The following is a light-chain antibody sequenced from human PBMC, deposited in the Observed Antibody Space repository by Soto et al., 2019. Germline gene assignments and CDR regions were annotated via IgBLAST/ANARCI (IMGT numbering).Light chain of an antibody. CDR3: QQYGSSPLT. CDR2: GAS. J-gene: IGKJ4*01. CDR1: QSFRGL. Sequence: VLTQSPVTLSLSPGERATVSCRASQSFRGLLAWYQQTPGQAPRLLSYGASGRATGIPDRFSGSGSGTEFTLTISRLEPEDFEVYYCQQYGSSPLTFGGGTKVDIK. V-gene: IGKV3-20*01.